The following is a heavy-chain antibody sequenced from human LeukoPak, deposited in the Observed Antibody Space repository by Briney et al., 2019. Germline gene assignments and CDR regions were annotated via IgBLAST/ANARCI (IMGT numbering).Heavy chain of an antibody. D-gene: IGHD3-9*01. J-gene: IGHJ2*01. Sequence: GGSLRLSCAASGFTFDDYGMSWVRQAPGKGLEWVSVIYDGGFTDYTDSVKGRFTISRDNSKNTLYLQMNSLRADDTAVYYCARVMGRLVRTWYFDLWGRGTLVTVSS. V-gene: IGHV3-66*01. CDR3: ARVMGRLVRTWYFDL. CDR2: IYDGGFT. CDR1: GFTFDDYG.